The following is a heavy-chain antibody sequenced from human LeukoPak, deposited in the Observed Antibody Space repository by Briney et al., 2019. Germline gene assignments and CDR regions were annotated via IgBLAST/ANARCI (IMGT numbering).Heavy chain of an antibody. J-gene: IGHJ4*02. CDR1: GYTFTSYG. D-gene: IGHD6-19*01. CDR2: ISAYNGNT. V-gene: IGHV1-18*01. Sequence: GASEKVSCKASGYTFTSYGISWVRQAPGQGLEWMGWISAYNGNTNYAQKLQGRVTMTTDTSTSTAYMELRSLRSDDTAVYYCASPASPGYSSGWYAYWGQGTLVTVSS. CDR3: ASPASPGYSSGWYAY.